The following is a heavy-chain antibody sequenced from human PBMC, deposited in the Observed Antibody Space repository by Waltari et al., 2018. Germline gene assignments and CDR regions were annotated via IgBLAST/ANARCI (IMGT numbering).Heavy chain of an antibody. CDR2: IYHSGGT. CDR3: ARGYDSSSNNWFDP. J-gene: IGHJ5*02. Sequence: QVQLQESGPGLVKPSETLSLTCAVSGYSISSGYYWGWIRQPPGKGLEWIGSIYHSGGTYYNPSLKSRVTISVDTSKNQFSLKLSSVTAADTAVYYCARGYDSSSNNWFDPWVQGTLVTVSS. D-gene: IGHD6-13*01. V-gene: IGHV4-38-2*01. CDR1: GYSISSGYY.